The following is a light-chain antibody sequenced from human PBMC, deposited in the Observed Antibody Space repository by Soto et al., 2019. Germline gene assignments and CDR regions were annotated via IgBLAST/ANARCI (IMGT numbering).Light chain of an antibody. J-gene: IGLJ3*02. CDR1: RSDVGAYNY. CDR3: SSYTSSGTLWV. V-gene: IGLV2-14*01. CDR2: EVT. Sequence: QSVLTQPASVSGSPGQSIAISCTGTRSDVGAYNYVSWYQQHPGKAPKLMISEVTNRPSGVSDRFSGSKSGNTASLTISGLQAEDEADYYCSSYTSSGTLWVFGGGTKLTVL.